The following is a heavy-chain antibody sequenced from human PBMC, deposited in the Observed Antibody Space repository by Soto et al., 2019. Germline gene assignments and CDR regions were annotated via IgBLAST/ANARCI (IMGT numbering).Heavy chain of an antibody. CDR1: GYTFTSYD. CDR2: MNPNSGNT. V-gene: IGHV1-8*01. J-gene: IGHJ6*03. CDR3: ARGLSIAAAGTGYYYYMDV. D-gene: IGHD6-13*01. Sequence: ASVKVSCKASGYTFTSYDINWVRQATGQGLEWMGWMNPNSGNTGYAQKFQGRVTMTRNTSISTAYMELSSLRSEDTAVYYCARGLSIAAAGTGYYYYMDVWGKGTTVTVSS.